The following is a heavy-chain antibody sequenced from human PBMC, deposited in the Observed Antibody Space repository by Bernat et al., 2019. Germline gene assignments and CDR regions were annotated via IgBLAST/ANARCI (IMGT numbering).Heavy chain of an antibody. CDR1: GFTFDAYD. CDR2: INRPGGST. J-gene: IGHJ2*01. CDR3: AREWSGSYYGFWYFDL. V-gene: IGHV3-20*04. D-gene: IGHD1-26*01. Sequence: EVQLVESGGGVVRPGGSLRLSCAASGFTFDAYDMSWVRQAPGKGLEWVSGINRPGGSTGYADSVKGRFTISRDNAKNSLYLQMNSLRAEDTALYYCAREWSGSYYGFWYFDLWGHGTLVTVSS.